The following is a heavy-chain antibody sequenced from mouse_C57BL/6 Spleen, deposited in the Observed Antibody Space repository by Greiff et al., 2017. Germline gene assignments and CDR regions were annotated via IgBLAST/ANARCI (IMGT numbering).Heavy chain of an antibody. J-gene: IGHJ1*03. D-gene: IGHD1-1*01. CDR1: GFSFNTYA. V-gene: IGHV10-1*01. Sequence: EVKLMESGGGLVQPKGSLKLSCAASGFSFNTYAMNWVRQAPGKGLEWVARIRSKSNNYATYYADSVKDRFTISRDDSESMLYLQMNNLKTEDTAMYYCGRGSSYGYFDVWGTGTTVTVSS. CDR3: GRGSSYGYFDV. CDR2: IRSKSNNYAT.